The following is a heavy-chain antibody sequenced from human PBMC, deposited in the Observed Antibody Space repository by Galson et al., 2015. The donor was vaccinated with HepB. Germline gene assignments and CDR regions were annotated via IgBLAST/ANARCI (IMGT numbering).Heavy chain of an antibody. J-gene: IGHJ4*02. CDR1: GYTFTNYD. Sequence: SVKVSCKASGYTFTNYDISWVRQAPGQGLEWMGWISGYNGNTIYAQKFEGRVTMTTDTSTSTAYLELRSLTSDDTAVYFCVRAYVESLILATDVSTLHYWGQGTLVTVAS. V-gene: IGHV1-18*01. CDR3: VRAYVESLILATDVSTLHY. CDR2: ISGYNGNT. D-gene: IGHD2-15*01.